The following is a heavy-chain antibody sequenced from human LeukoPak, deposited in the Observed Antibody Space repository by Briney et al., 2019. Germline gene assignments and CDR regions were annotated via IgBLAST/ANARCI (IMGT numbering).Heavy chain of an antibody. CDR2: VYYTGST. D-gene: IGHD7-27*01. V-gene: IGHV4-59*01. J-gene: IGHJ4*02. Sequence: SETLSLPCSVSDEFITAYYWSWIRQPPAKGLEWIGYVYYTGSTEYNPSLRSRVTISLEMSKHQFSLNLTSVTAADTAVYYCASNTGTVFDYWGQGALVTVSS. CDR1: DEFITAYY. CDR3: ASNTGTVFDY.